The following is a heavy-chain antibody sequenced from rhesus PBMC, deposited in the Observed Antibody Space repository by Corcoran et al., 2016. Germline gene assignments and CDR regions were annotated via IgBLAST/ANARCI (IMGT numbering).Heavy chain of an antibody. V-gene: IGHV4-73*01. CDR1: GGSISCYYY. D-gene: IGHD3-3*01. CDR3: ARADPYYNIGRFDV. J-gene: IGHJ5-1*01. CDR2: MDGISART. Sequence: VKLQQWGEGLVKPSETLSLTCAVYGGSISCYYYWSWIRQPPGQGVEWIGNMDGISARTNGNPALKNGVNISKDTTKSEFSLKLSSVNAADPTVYYCARADPYYNIGRFDVWGPGVLVTVSS.